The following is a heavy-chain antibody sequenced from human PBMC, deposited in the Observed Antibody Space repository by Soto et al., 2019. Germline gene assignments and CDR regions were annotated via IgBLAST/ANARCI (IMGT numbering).Heavy chain of an antibody. CDR2: ISSSSSYI. D-gene: IGHD1-1*01. V-gene: IGHV3-21*01. CDR3: ARAAPGTTARLDY. CDR1: GFTFSSYS. Sequence: PGGSLRLSCAASGFTFSSYSMNWVRQAPGKGLEWVSSISSSSSYIYYADSVKGRFTISRDNAKNSLYLQMNSLRAEDTAVYYCARAAPGTTARLDYWGQGTLVTVS. J-gene: IGHJ4*02.